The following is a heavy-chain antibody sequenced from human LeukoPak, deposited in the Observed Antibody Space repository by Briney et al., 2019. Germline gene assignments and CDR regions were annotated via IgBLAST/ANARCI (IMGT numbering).Heavy chain of an antibody. Sequence: GGSLRPSCAGSGFTFSSYDMNWVRQAPGKGLEWVSYISTISSTKYYADSVKGRFTISRDNAKNSLYLQMNSLRDEDTAVYYCARGKIGYYYGDYVGYWGQGTLVTVSS. CDR3: ARGKIGYYYGDYVGY. CDR1: GFTFSSYD. CDR2: ISTISSTK. D-gene: IGHD4-17*01. J-gene: IGHJ4*02. V-gene: IGHV3-48*02.